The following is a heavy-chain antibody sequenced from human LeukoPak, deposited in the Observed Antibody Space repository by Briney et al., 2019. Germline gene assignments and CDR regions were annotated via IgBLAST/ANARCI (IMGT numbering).Heavy chain of an antibody. CDR1: GFTFSSYG. V-gene: IGHV3-30*18. J-gene: IGHJ3*02. CDR3: AKSLDI. Sequence: PGGSLRLSCAASGFTFSSYGMHWVRQAQGKGLEWVGVISYDGSNKYYADSVKGRFTISRDNSKNTLYLQMNSLRAEDTAVYYCAKSLDIWGQGTMVTVSS. CDR2: ISYDGSNK.